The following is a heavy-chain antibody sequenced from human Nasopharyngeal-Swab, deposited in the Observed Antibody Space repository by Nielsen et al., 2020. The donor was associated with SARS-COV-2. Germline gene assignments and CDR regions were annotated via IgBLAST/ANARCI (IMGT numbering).Heavy chain of an antibody. Sequence: GESLKISCAASGFTFSDYYMSWIRQAPGKGLEWVSYISSSGSTIYYADSVKGRFTISRDNAKNSLYLQMDSLRAEDTAVYYCAKDYYGSGSYLGWLSGPEYYFDYWGQGTLVTVSS. CDR3: AKDYYGSGSYLGWLSGPEYYFDY. V-gene: IGHV3-11*04. CDR1: GFTFSDYY. CDR2: ISSSGSTI. D-gene: IGHD3-10*01. J-gene: IGHJ4*02.